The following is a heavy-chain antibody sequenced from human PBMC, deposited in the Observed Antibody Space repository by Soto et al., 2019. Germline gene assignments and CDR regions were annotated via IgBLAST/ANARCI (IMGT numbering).Heavy chain of an antibody. CDR2: IIPIFGTA. CDR3: ARRYSWSSSWYSTGGYYFDY. V-gene: IGHV1-69*13. J-gene: IGHJ4*02. D-gene: IGHD6-13*01. Sequence: GASVKVSCKASGGTFSSYATSWVRQAPGQGLEWMGGIIPIFGTANYAQKFQGRVTITADESTSTAYMELSSLRSEDTAVYYCARRYSWSSSWYSTGGYYFDYWGQGTLVTVSS. CDR1: GGTFSSYA.